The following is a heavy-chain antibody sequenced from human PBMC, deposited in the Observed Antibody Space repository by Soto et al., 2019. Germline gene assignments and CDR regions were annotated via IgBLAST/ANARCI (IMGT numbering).Heavy chain of an antibody. CDR1: GGTFSSYA. D-gene: IGHD3-22*01. J-gene: IGHJ6*02. Sequence: SVKVSCKASGGTFSSYAISWVRQAPGQGLEWMGGIIPIFGTANYAQRFQGRVTITADESTSTAYMELSSLRSEVTAVYYCARDFYDSSGYASGPYYYYGMDVWGQGTTVTVSS. CDR3: ARDFYDSSGYASGPYYYYGMDV. V-gene: IGHV1-69*13. CDR2: IIPIFGTA.